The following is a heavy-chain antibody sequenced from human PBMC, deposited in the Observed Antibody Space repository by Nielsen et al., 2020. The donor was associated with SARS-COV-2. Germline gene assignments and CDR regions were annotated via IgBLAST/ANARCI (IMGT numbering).Heavy chain of an antibody. CDR1: GDSMSDSNYY. CDR2: IYYSGIT. CDR3: SRLNRRILTPLALASLRFDS. J-gene: IGHJ4*02. V-gene: IGHV4-39*02. D-gene: IGHD3-3*02. Sequence: SETLSLTCTVSGDSMSDSNYYWVWIRQPPGKGLEWIASIYYSGITYYHTSLKSRVTISIDTSKNHFSLRLNSVAAADTAVYYCSRLNRRILTPLALASLRFDSLGQGSLVTVSS.